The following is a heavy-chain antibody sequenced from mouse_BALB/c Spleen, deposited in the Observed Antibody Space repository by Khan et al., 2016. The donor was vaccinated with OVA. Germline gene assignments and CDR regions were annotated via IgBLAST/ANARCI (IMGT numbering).Heavy chain of an antibody. CDR1: GYSFTDYW. D-gene: IGHD1-1*01. J-gene: IGHJ3*01. CDR2: IYPGNGET. Sequence: VQLKESGTILARPGASVKMSCKASGYSFTDYWLHWVKQRPGQGLEWIGGIYPGNGETKYNQKFKGKAKLTAVTSASTANMDLSSLTNEDSAVDYCTRAGYGAFAYWGQGTRVTVSA. CDR3: TRAGYGAFAY. V-gene: IGHV1-5*01.